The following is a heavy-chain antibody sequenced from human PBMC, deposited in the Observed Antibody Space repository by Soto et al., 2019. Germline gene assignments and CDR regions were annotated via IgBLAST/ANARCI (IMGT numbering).Heavy chain of an antibody. J-gene: IGHJ5*02. CDR1: GVTFSSYG. Sequence: GGSLRLSCAASGVTFSSYGRHWVRQDPGKGLEWVGRTKSKAHGGTIDYAAPVNGRFTISRDDSKDTLYLQMNSLQPEHPAVYYCTAEDAWFAPWGQGTLVTVSS. CDR2: TKSKAHGGTI. V-gene: IGHV3-15*07. CDR3: TAEDAWFAP.